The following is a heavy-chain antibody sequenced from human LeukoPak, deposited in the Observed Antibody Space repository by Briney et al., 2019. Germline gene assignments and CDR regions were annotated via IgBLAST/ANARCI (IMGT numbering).Heavy chain of an antibody. J-gene: IGHJ4*02. CDR2: IYTSGST. CDR3: ARSISLSRIDY. CDR1: GGSISSGSYY. V-gene: IGHV4-61*02. D-gene: IGHD6-13*01. Sequence: PSETLSLTCTVSGGSISSGSYYWSWIRQPAGKGLEWIGRIYTSGSTNYNPSLKSRVTISVDTSKNQCSLRLSSVTAADTAVYYCARSISLSRIDYWGQGTLVTVSS.